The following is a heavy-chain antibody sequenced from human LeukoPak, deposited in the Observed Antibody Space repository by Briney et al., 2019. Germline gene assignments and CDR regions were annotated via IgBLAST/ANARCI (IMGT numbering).Heavy chain of an antibody. J-gene: IGHJ6*02. Sequence: HSGGSLRLSCAASGFIFSGYGMHWVRQAPGKGLEWVALISHNGNHKHYADSVKGRFTISRDNAKNTLYLQMNSLRTEDTAVYYCTRNPGMDVWGQGTTVTVSS. CDR1: GFIFSGYG. CDR2: ISHNGNHK. V-gene: IGHV3-30*03. CDR3: TRNPGMDV.